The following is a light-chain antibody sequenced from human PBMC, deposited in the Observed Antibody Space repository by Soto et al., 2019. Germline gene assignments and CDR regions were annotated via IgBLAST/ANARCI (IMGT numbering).Light chain of an antibody. CDR3: QQSYSTPRT. J-gene: IGKJ1*01. CDR1: QSISSY. CDR2: AAS. Sequence: DIQMTQYPSTLAGSGGDRGTITCRASQSISSYLNWYQQKPGKAPKLLIYAASSLQSGVPSRFSGSGSGTDFTLTISSLQPEDFATYYCQQSYSTPRTFGQGTKVDIK. V-gene: IGKV1-39*01.